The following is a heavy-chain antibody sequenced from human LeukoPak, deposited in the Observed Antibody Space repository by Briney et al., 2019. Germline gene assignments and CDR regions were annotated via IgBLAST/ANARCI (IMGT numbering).Heavy chain of an antibody. Sequence: SETLSLTCAVYGGSFSGYYWNWIRQPPGKGLEWIGEINHSGSTNYNPSLKSRVTISVDTSKNQFSLKLSSVTAADTAVYYCARSRHRFGELLRFDPWGQGTLVTVSS. J-gene: IGHJ5*02. CDR1: GGSFSGYY. CDR3: ARSRHRFGELLRFDP. V-gene: IGHV4-34*01. D-gene: IGHD3-10*01. CDR2: INHSGST.